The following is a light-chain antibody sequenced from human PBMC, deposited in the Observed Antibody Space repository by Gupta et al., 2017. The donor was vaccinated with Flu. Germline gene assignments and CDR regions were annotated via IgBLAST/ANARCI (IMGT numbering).Light chain of an antibody. Sequence: QSALTQPASAAGSPGQSIIISCTGTSSDIGGYNYVSWYQQHAGKAPKLMIYDVSNRPSGISNRFSGSKSGNTASLTISGLQAEDDGFYYCTSYTSSSTVVFGGGTKVTVL. CDR2: DVS. V-gene: IGLV2-14*03. CDR1: SSDIGGYNY. J-gene: IGLJ2*01. CDR3: TSYTSSSTVV.